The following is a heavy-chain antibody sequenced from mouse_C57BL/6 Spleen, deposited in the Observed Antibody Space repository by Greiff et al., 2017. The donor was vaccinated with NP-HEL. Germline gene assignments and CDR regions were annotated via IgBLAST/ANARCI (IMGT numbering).Heavy chain of an antibody. J-gene: IGHJ2*01. Sequence: VQLQQSGPELVKPGASVKISCKASGYTFTDYYMNWVKQSHGKSLEWIGDINPNNGGTSYNQKFKGKATLTVDKSSSTAYMELRSLTSEDSAVYYCARHGSLDYWGQGTTLTVSS. D-gene: IGHD1-1*01. CDR1: GYTFTDYY. CDR2: INPNNGGT. CDR3: ARHGSLDY. V-gene: IGHV1-26*01.